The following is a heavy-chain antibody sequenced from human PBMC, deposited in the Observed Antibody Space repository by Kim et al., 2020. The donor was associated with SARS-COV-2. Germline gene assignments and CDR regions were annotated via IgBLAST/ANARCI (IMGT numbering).Heavy chain of an antibody. V-gene: IGHV3-48*01. Sequence: SSRTIYYADSVTGRFTISRDNAKNSLYRQMNSLRAEDTAVYYCANLYGMDVWGQGTTVTVSS. CDR3: ANLYGMDV. J-gene: IGHJ6*02. CDR2: SSRTI.